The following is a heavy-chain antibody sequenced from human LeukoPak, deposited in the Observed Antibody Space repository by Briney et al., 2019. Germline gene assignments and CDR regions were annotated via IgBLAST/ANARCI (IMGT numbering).Heavy chain of an antibody. CDR1: GGTFSSYA. J-gene: IGHJ3*02. D-gene: IGHD4-23*01. CDR3: ARTNPTVVTGDAFDI. Sequence: SVKVSCKASGGTFSSYATSWVRQAPGTGLEWMGRIIPIFGTANYEEKFQGRFTITTDESTSTAYMELSSLRSEDTAVYYCARTNPTVVTGDAFDIWGQGTMVTVSS. CDR2: IIPIFGTA. V-gene: IGHV1-69*05.